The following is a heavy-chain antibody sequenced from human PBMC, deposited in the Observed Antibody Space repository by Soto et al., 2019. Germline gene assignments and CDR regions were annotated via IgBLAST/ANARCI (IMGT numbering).Heavy chain of an antibody. CDR2: ISAYNGNT. D-gene: IGHD2-21*01. CDR3: ARDGESGYYYCGMDV. J-gene: IGHJ6*02. V-gene: IGHV1-18*01. Sequence: ASVKVSCKASGYTFTSYGISWVRQAPGQGLEWMGWISAYNGNTNYAQKLQGRVTMTTDTSTSTAYMELRRLRSDDTAVYYCARDGESGYYYCGMDVWGQGTTVTVSS. CDR1: GYTFTSYG.